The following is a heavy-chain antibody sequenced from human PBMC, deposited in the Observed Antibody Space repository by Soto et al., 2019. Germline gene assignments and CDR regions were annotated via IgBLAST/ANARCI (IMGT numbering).Heavy chain of an antibody. CDR3: TRILYYDILTGGDY. CDR2: INSDGSST. CDR1: GFAFSSHW. D-gene: IGHD3-9*01. V-gene: IGHV3-74*01. J-gene: IGHJ4*02. Sequence: EVQLVESGGGLVQPGGSLRLSCEASGFAFSSHWMHWVRQAPGKGLVWVSRINSDGSSTSYADSVKGRFTISRDNTKNTLYLQKNSLKAANTAVYYCTRILYYDILTGGDYWGQGTLVTVSS.